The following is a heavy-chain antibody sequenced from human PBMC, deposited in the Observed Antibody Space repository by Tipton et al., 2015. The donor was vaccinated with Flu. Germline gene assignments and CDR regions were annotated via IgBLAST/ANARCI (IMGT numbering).Heavy chain of an antibody. Sequence: TLSLTCTVSGDTIRRTDSNWSWIRQPPGKGLEWIGYIFYTGSTYYNPSLRSRATISLDTSKNQFSLRLSSVTAADTAVYYCARERSGYGVFDYWGQGTLVTVSS. CDR2: IFYTGST. CDR3: ARERSGYGVFDY. V-gene: IGHV4-30-4*01. D-gene: IGHD2-8*01. J-gene: IGHJ4*02. CDR1: GDTIRRTDSN.